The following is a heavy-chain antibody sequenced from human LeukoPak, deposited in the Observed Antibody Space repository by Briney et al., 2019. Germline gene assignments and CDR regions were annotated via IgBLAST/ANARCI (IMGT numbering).Heavy chain of an antibody. V-gene: IGHV1-2*06. D-gene: IGHD5-12*01. CDR2: INPNSGGT. Sequence: ASVKVSCKASGYTFTGYYMHWVRQAPGQGLEWMGRINPNSGGTNYAQKFQGRVTMTRDTSISTAYMELSRLRSDDTAVYYCARVKVRYGGYGTPTFNWFDPWGQGTLVTVSS. J-gene: IGHJ5*02. CDR1: GYTFTGYY. CDR3: ARVKVRYGGYGTPTFNWFDP.